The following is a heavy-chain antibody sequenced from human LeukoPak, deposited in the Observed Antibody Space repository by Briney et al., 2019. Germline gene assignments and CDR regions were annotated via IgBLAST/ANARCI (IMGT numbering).Heavy chain of an antibody. CDR2: ISWNSGSI. Sequence: GGSLRLSCAASGFTSDDYAMHWVRQAPGKGLEWVSGISWNSGSIGYADSVKGRFTISRDNAKNSLYLQMNSLRAEDTALYYCARSDYYGSGSSGKTFDYWGQGTLVTVSS. D-gene: IGHD3-10*01. CDR1: GFTSDDYA. J-gene: IGHJ4*02. V-gene: IGHV3-9*02. CDR3: ARSDYYGSGSSGKTFDY.